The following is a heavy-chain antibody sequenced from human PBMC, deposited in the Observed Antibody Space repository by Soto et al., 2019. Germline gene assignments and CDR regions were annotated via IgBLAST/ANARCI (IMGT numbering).Heavy chain of an antibody. J-gene: IGHJ4*02. Sequence: EVQLVESGGGLVQPGGSLKLSCAASGFKLSGSALHWVRQAPGNGLEWIGRIRSKADSDATAYDASVTGRFTVSRDDLKNTAYLQMNNLKIGDTGVYFCTTFDTSLFTDHWGQGTLVTVSS. CDR1: GFKLSGSA. V-gene: IGHV3-73*02. CDR3: TTFDTSLFTDH. CDR2: IRSKADSDAT. D-gene: IGHD3-22*01.